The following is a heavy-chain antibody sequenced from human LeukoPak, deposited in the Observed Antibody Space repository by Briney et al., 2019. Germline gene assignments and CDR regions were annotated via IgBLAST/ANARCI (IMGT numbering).Heavy chain of an antibody. CDR3: ARGGEHADYVWGSYRRPPNWFDP. CDR2: INHSGST. J-gene: IGHJ5*02. V-gene: IGHV4-34*01. Sequence: PSDTLSLTCAVYGGYFSGYYCNWIRQPPGKGLDWIGEINHSGSTHYNPPLKSRVTISVDTSKNQFSLKLSSAPSAATAVYYCARGGEHADYVWGSYRRPPNWFDPWGQGTLVTVSS. CDR1: GGYFSGYY. D-gene: IGHD3-16*02.